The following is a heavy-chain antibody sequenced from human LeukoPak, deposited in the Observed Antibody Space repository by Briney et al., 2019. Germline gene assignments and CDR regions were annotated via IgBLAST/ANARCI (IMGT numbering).Heavy chain of an antibody. CDR2: IIPILGIA. J-gene: IGHJ6*02. D-gene: IGHD3-22*01. V-gene: IGHV1-69*04. CDR3: ARGLRPYYYGSSGSYYYYGMDV. CDR1: GGTFSSYA. Sequence: ASVKVSCKASGGTFSSYAISWVRQAPGQGLEWMGRIIPILGIANYAQKFQGRVTITADKSTSTAYMELSSLRSEDTAVYYCARGLRPYYYGSSGSYYYYGMDVWGQGTTVTVSS.